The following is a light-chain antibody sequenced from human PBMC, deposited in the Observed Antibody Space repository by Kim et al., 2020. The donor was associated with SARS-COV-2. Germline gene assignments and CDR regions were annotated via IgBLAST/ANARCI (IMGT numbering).Light chain of an antibody. CDR1: ESISGW. CDR2: KAS. Sequence: SASVGDRVTICSGASESISGWLAWYQQQPGKAPKVLIYKASILENGVPSRFSGYGSGTEFTLTISSVQPDDIGTYYCQHYSTAPYTFGQGTKLEI. J-gene: IGKJ2*01. CDR3: QHYSTAPYT. V-gene: IGKV1-5*03.